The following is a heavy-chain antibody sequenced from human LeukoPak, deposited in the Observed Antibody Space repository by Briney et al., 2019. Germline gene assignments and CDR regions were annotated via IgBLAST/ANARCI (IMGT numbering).Heavy chain of an antibody. D-gene: IGHD2-2*01. CDR1: GFTFSSYG. J-gene: IGHJ5*02. CDR3: AKDQIYCSSTSCYGWFDP. V-gene: IGHV3-23*01. Sequence: GGSLRLSCAASGFTFSSYGMSWVRQAPGKGLEWVSGISGSGGSTYYADSVKGRLTISRDNSKNTLYLQMNSLRAEDTAVYYCAKDQIYCSSTSCYGWFDPWGQGTLVTVSS. CDR2: ISGSGGST.